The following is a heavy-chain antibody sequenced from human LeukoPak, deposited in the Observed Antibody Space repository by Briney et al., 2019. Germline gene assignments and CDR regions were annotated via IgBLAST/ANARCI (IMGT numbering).Heavy chain of an antibody. Sequence: ASVKVSCKASGGTFSSYAISWVRQAPGQGLEWMGRIIPILGIANYAQKFQGRVTITADKSTSTAYMELSSLRSEDTAVYYCARKNTLYCSGGSCYGDYYYGMDVWGQGTTVTVSS. J-gene: IGHJ6*02. V-gene: IGHV1-69*04. D-gene: IGHD2-15*01. CDR3: ARKNTLYCSGGSCYGDYYYGMDV. CDR2: IIPILGIA. CDR1: GGTFSSYA.